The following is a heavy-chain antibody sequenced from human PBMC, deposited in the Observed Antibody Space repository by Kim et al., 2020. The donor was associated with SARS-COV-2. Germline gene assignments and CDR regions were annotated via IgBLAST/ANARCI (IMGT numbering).Heavy chain of an antibody. V-gene: IGHV3-33*05. CDR2: ISYDGSNK. D-gene: IGHD3-10*01. CDR1: GFTFSSYG. CDR3: ARDLHGGLLWFGELYPTPWFDP. Sequence: GGSLRLSCAASGFTFSSYGMHWVRQAPGKGLEWVAVISYDGSNKYYADSVKGRFTISRDNSKNTLYLQMNSLRAEDTAVYYCARDLHGGLLWFGELYPTPWFDPWGQGTLVTVSS. J-gene: IGHJ5*02.